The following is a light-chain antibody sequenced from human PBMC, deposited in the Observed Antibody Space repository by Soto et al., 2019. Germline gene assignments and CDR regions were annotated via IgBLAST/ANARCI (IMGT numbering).Light chain of an antibody. Sequence: DIVMTQSPDSLAVSLVERATINCKSSQSVLDSSNNKNYLAWYQQKPVQPPKLLIYWASTRESGVTDRFSGSESGTDFTHTISSLQAEDVAVYYCHQYNSPQRLTFGGGTKVEIK. CDR1: QSVLDSSNNKNY. CDR2: WAS. V-gene: IGKV4-1*01. J-gene: IGKJ4*01. CDR3: HQYNSPQRLT.